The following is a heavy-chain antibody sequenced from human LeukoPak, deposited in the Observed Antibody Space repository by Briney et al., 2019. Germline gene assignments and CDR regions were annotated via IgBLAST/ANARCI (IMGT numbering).Heavy chain of an antibody. CDR1: GYPFTGSF. J-gene: IGHJ4*02. CDR2: INPSDRST. V-gene: IGHV1-46*01. Sequence: ASVKVSCKASGYPFTGSFMHWVRQAPGQGLEWMGIINPSDRSTSYAQRFQGRVTMTRDTSTSTVYMELSSLRSEDTAVYYCTRAIYCSGGSCHWEFDYWGQGTLVTVSS. D-gene: IGHD2-15*01. CDR3: TRAIYCSGGSCHWEFDY.